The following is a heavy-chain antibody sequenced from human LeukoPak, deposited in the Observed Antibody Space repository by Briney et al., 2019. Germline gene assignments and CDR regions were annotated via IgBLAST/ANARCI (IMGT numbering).Heavy chain of an antibody. Sequence: SETLSLTCTVSGGSISSYYWSWIRQPPGKGLEWIGYIYYSGSTNYNPSLKSRVTISVDTSKNQFSPKLSSVTAADTAVYYCARRAQLGLIDYWGQGTLVTVSS. CDR3: ARRAQLGLIDY. D-gene: IGHD6-13*01. CDR2: IYYSGST. J-gene: IGHJ4*02. CDR1: GGSISSYY. V-gene: IGHV4-59*08.